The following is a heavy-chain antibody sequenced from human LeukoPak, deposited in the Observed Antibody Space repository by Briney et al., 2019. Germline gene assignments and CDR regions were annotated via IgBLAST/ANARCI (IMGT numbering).Heavy chain of an antibody. D-gene: IGHD3-9*01. CDR1: GGSINTYY. CDR3: ARVFPHGYSDY. J-gene: IGHJ4*01. Sequence: SETLSLTCTLSGGSINTYYWSWIRQPPGKGLEWIGYIYYTEITKYNPSLKSRVTISVDTSKNQFSLNLRYVTAADTAVYYCARVFPHGYSDYWGQGTLITVSS. CDR2: IYYTEIT. V-gene: IGHV4-59*01.